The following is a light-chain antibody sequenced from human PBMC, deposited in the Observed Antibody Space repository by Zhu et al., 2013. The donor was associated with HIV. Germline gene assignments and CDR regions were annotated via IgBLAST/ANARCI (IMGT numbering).Light chain of an antibody. CDR1: QSVLYSSNNKNY. CDR3: QQYYATPYT. Sequence: DIVMTQSPDSLAVSLGERATINCKSSQSVLYSSNNKNYLAWYQQKPGQPPKLLIYWASSRESGVPDRFSGSGSGTDFTLTISSLQVEDVAIYYCQQYYATPYTFGQGTKLEI. CDR2: WAS. V-gene: IGKV4-1*01. J-gene: IGKJ2*01.